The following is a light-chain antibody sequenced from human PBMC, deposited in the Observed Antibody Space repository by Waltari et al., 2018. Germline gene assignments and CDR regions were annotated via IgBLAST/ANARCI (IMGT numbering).Light chain of an antibody. CDR3: QAWDNSLVV. Sequence: SYALTQPPSVSVSPGQTASIPCSRDNLEEKYACRYQQKPGQSPVLVIYQDNKRPSGIPERFSGSNSGHTATLTISGTQAMDEADYYCQAWDNSLVVFGTGTAVTVL. J-gene: IGLJ1*01. V-gene: IGLV3-1*01. CDR1: NLEEKY. CDR2: QDN.